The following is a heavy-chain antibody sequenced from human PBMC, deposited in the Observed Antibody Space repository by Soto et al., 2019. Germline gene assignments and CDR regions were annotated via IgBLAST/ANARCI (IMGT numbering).Heavy chain of an antibody. D-gene: IGHD2-21*02. CDR1: GFSLSTSGMC. Sequence: SGPTLVNPTQTLTLTCTFSGFSLSTSGMCGSWIRQPPGKALEWLALIDWDDDKYYSTSLKTRLTISKDTSKDQVVLTMTNMDPVDTATYYCARFSPYCGGDCFFDYWGQGXLVTVSS. CDR3: ARFSPYCGGDCFFDY. CDR2: IDWDDDK. V-gene: IGHV2-70*01. J-gene: IGHJ4*02.